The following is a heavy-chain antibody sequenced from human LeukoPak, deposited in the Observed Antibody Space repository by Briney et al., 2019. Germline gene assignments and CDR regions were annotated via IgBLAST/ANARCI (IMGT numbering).Heavy chain of an antibody. J-gene: IGHJ4*02. Sequence: PSQTLSLTCTVSGDSISSGGNYWSWIRQRPGQGLEWIGCIYHSGNTYYNPSLKSRLTMSVDTSKNQFSLKLSSVTAADTAVYYCARDVLRYHFDSWGQGTLVTVSS. CDR3: ARDVLRYHFDS. D-gene: IGHD2-8*02. V-gene: IGHV4-31*03. CDR2: IYHSGNT. CDR1: GDSISSGGNY.